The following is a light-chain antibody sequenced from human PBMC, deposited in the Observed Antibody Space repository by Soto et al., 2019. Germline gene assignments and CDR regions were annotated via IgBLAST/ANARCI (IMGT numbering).Light chain of an antibody. J-gene: IGLJ1*01. Sequence: QSALTQPPSASGTPWQRVTISCSGSSSNIGSNYVYWYQQLPGTAPKLLIYRNNQRPSGVPDRFSGSKSGTSASLAISGLRSEDEADYYCAAWDDSLSGFYVFGTGTXVTVL. CDR1: SSNIGSNY. V-gene: IGLV1-47*01. CDR2: RNN. CDR3: AAWDDSLSGFYV.